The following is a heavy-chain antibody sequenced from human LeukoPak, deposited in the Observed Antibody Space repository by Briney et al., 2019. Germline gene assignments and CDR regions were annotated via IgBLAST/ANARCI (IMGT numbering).Heavy chain of an antibody. Sequence: SETLSLTCDVSGGSVRSYWWGWVRQPAGKGLEWLGRIYSTGSTRFNPSLKSRLTLSIDTSTNQFSLTLTSVTAADTAVYFCARQGYTVSYYFLDYWSQGTLVTVSS. CDR2: IYSTGST. CDR3: ARQGYTVSYYFLDY. J-gene: IGHJ4*02. D-gene: IGHD1-26*01. CDR1: GGSVRSYW. V-gene: IGHV4-4*07.